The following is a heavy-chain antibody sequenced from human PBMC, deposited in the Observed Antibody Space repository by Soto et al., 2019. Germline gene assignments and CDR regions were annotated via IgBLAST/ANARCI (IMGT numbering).Heavy chain of an antibody. CDR2: IKQDGSEK. Sequence: GGSLRLSCAASGFTFSSYAMSWVRQAPGKGLEWVANIKQDGSEKYYVDSVKGRFTISRDNAKNSLYLQLSSLRAEDTAVYYCARDRPSSHGSGIDYWGQGALVTVSS. J-gene: IGHJ4*02. CDR3: ARDRPSSHGSGIDY. CDR1: GFTFSSYA. V-gene: IGHV3-7*01. D-gene: IGHD6-6*01.